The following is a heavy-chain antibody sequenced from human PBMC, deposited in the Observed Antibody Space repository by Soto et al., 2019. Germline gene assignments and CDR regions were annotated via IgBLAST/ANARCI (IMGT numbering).Heavy chain of an antibody. CDR2: VKNNGGAT. V-gene: IGHV3-15*07. CDR1: GFIFSHAW. D-gene: IGHD2-21*01. Sequence: VQLVESGGDLVKPGGSLRLSFAASGFIFSHAWFHWVRQPPGKGLELVGRVKNNGGATDYAPSVKGRFIISRDDSKDMVYLQMSSLRTEDTAIYYCAADLGPPYDSNNWFDPWGQGTLVTVSS. J-gene: IGHJ5*02. CDR3: AADLGPPYDSNNWFDP.